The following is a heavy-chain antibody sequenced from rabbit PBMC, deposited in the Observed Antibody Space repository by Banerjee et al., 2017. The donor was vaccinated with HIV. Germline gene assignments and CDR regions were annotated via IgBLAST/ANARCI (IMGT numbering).Heavy chain of an antibody. Sequence: QEQLVESGGGLVQPEGSLTLTCTASGFSFSRSYYMCWVRQAPGKGPEWIGCIDAGDSGDTIYASWAKGRFTISKTSSSTVTLQMTSLTAADTATYFCVRGSTLTIPNLWGPGTLVTVS. CDR3: VRGSTLTIPNL. V-gene: IGHV1S45*01. D-gene: IGHD2-1*01. CDR2: IDAGDSGDT. J-gene: IGHJ4*01. CDR1: GFSFSRSYY.